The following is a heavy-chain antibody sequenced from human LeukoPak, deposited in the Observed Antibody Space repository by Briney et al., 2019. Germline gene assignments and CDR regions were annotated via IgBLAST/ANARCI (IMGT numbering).Heavy chain of an antibody. Sequence: SETLSLTCTVSGDSMSSSYWNWIRQPPGKGLEWIGYISAGGSTNYNPSLKSRIIISVDMSKTQFSLKLTSVTAADTAISYCARLIPGTTGHRINYFDYWGRGTLVTVSS. CDR2: ISAGGST. CDR1: GDSMSSSY. V-gene: IGHV4-4*09. D-gene: IGHD1-20*01. CDR3: ARLIPGTTGHRINYFDY. J-gene: IGHJ4*02.